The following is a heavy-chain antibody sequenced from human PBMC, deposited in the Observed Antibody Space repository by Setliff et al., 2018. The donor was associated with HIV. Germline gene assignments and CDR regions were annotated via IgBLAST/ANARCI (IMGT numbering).Heavy chain of an antibody. CDR2: IIPIFGTA. Sequence: GASVKVSCKASGGTFSSYAISWVRQAPGQGLEWMGGIIPIFGTANYAQKFQGRVTITADESTSTAYMELNSLRAEDTAVYYCASPNLDYGDYVWLVWLHWGQGTLVTAPQ. V-gene: IGHV1-69*13. CDR1: GGTFSSYA. J-gene: IGHJ4*02. CDR3: ASPNLDYGDYVWLVWLH. D-gene: IGHD4-17*01.